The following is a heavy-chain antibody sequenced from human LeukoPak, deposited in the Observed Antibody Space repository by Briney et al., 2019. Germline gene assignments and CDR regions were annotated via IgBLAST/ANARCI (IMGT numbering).Heavy chain of an antibody. V-gene: IGHV3-33*01. CDR3: ARDSSGWYYFDY. Sequence: GSLRLSCAASGFTFSSYGLHWVRQAPGQGLGGVAVIWYDGSNKYYADSVKGRFTISRDNSKNTLYLQMNSLRAEDTAVYYCARDSSGWYYFDYWGQGTLVTVSS. J-gene: IGHJ4*02. CDR1: GFTFSSYG. D-gene: IGHD6-19*01. CDR2: IWYDGSNK.